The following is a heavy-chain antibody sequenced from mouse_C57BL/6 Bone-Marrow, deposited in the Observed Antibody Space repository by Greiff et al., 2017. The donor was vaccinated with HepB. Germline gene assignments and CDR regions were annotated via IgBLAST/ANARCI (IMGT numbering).Heavy chain of an antibody. CDR2: IWTGGGT. CDR1: GFSLTSYA. V-gene: IGHV2-9-1*01. D-gene: IGHD2-4*01. Sequence: VMLVESGPGLVAPSQSLSITCTVSGFSLTSYAISWVRQPPGKGLEWLGVIWTGGGTNYNSALKSRLSISKDNSKSQVFLKMNSLQTDDTARYYCARNPDYAYYYAMDYWGQGTSVTVSS. J-gene: IGHJ4*01. CDR3: ARNPDYAYYYAMDY.